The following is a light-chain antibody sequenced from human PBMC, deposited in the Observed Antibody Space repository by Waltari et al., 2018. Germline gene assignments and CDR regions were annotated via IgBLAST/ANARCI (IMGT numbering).Light chain of an antibody. CDR1: SSDVGGYNY. Sequence: QSALTQPASVSGSPGQSITISCTGTSSDVGGYNYVSWYQQHPGKAPKLMIYDVSKRPSGVSNRFSGSKSGNTASLTISGLQAEDEADYYCSSYTSSSTSALYVFGTGTKVTVL. CDR2: DVS. V-gene: IGLV2-14*01. CDR3: SSYTSSSTSALYV. J-gene: IGLJ1*01.